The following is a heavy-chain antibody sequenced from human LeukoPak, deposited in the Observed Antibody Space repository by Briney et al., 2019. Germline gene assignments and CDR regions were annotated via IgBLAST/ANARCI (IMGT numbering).Heavy chain of an antibody. CDR1: GGSISSGGYY. D-gene: IGHD5-18*01. J-gene: IGHJ5*02. Sequence: PSETLSLTCTVSGGSISSGGYYWSWIRQHPGKGLEWIVYIYYSGSTNYNPSLKSRVTISVDTSKNQFSLKLSSVTAADTAVYYCARVLFSTAMVSPWFDPWGQGTLVTVSS. CDR3: ARVLFSTAMVSPWFDP. CDR2: IYYSGST. V-gene: IGHV4-61*08.